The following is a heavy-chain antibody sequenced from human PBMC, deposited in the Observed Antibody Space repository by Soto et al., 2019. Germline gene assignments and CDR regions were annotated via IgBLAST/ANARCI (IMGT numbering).Heavy chain of an antibody. CDR2: SRNKANSYTT. CDR3: VRVSMCFHY. CDR1: GFTFSDRY. J-gene: IGHJ4*02. V-gene: IGHV3-72*01. D-gene: IGHD3-10*02. Sequence: EVQLVESGGGLVPTAGSLRLSCEVSGFTFSDRYVDWVRQVPGRGLVWVGRSRNKANSYTTEYATSEKGRFTVSRDDSNNLFFLQMNSLHTEDTSVYYCVRVSMCFHYWGQGALVTVSS.